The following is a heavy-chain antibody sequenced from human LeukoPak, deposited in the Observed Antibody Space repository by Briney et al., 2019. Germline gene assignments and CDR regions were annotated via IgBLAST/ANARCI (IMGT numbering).Heavy chain of an antibody. CDR2: MNPNSGNT. CDR1: GYTFTIYD. V-gene: IGHV1-8*01. D-gene: IGHD3-16*02. J-gene: IGHJ4*02. CDR3: ARGPFMITFGGVISHPFDY. Sequence: ASVTVSFKASGYTFTIYDINWVRQATGQGLEWMGWMNPNSGNTGYAQKFQGRVTMTRNTSISTAYMELSSLRSEDTAVYYCARGPFMITFGGVISHPFDYWGQGTLVTVSS.